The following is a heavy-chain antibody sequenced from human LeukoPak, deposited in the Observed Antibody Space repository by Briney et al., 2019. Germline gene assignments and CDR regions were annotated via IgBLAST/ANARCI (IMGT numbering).Heavy chain of an antibody. Sequence: SETLSLTCAVSGGSISSGSWWSWVRQPPGKGLEWIGEIYHSGSTNYNPSLKSRVTISVDKSKNQFSLKLSSVTAADTAVYYCAKGIAVAGTGDAFDIWGQGTMVTVSS. J-gene: IGHJ3*02. D-gene: IGHD6-19*01. V-gene: IGHV4-4*02. CDR1: GGSISSGSW. CDR2: IYHSGST. CDR3: AKGIAVAGTGDAFDI.